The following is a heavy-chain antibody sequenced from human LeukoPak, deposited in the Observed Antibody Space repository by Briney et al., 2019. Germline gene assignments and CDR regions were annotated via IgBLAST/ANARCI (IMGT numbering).Heavy chain of an antibody. V-gene: IGHV3-21*01. CDR3: ARPLTGYCSGGSCYGFDY. J-gene: IGHJ4*02. CDR2: ISSSSSSYI. CDR1: GFTFSSYS. Sequence: PGGSLRRSCAASGFTFSSYSMNWVRQAPGKGLEWVSSISSSSSSYIYYADSVKGRFTISRDNAKNSLYLQMNSLRAEDTSVYYCARPLTGYCSGGSCYGFDYWGQGTLVTVSS. D-gene: IGHD2-15*01.